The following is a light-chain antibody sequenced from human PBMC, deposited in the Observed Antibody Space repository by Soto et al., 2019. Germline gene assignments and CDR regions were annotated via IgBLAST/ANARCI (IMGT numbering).Light chain of an antibody. CDR3: QQYGRSPRT. CDR1: QSVSSSY. V-gene: IGKV3-20*01. J-gene: IGKJ1*01. Sequence: ETLLTQSPGTLSLSPGERATHSCRASQSVSSSYLAWYQQKPGQAPRLLIYGASSRATGIPDRFSGSGSGTDFTLTISRLEPEDFAVYHCQQYGRSPRTFGQGTKVDIK. CDR2: GAS.